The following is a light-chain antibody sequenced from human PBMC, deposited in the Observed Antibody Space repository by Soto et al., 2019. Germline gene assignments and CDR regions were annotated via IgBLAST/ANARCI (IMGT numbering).Light chain of an antibody. CDR3: CSYAGSNSVI. J-gene: IGLJ2*01. CDR2: EVR. V-gene: IGLV2-23*02. Sequence: QSALTQPASVSGSPGQSITISCTGTSSDVGTYNLVSWYQQYPAKAPKLMIYEVRKRPSGITDRFSGYKSGNTAPLTISGLHAEDEADYCCCSYAGSNSVIFGGGTKLTVL. CDR1: SSDVGTYNL.